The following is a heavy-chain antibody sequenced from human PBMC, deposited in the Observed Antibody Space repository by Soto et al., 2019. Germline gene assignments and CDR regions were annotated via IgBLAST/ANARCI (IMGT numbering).Heavy chain of an antibody. V-gene: IGHV3-23*01. CDR1: GFTFSSYA. Sequence: EVQLLESGGGLVQPGGSLRLSCAASGFTFSSYAMSWVRQAPGKGLEWVSAISSNGGSTYYADSVKGRFTISRDNSKNTLYLQMSSLRAEDTAVYYCVKDGGIAVAGTLGYWGQGTLVTVSS. CDR2: ISSNGGST. J-gene: IGHJ4*02. D-gene: IGHD6-19*01. CDR3: VKDGGIAVAGTLGY.